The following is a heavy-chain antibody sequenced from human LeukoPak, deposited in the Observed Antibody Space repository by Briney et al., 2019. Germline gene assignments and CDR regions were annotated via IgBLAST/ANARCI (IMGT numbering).Heavy chain of an antibody. CDR1: GFTFHHYS. J-gene: IGHJ4*02. D-gene: IGHD5-12*01. CDR2: SWDGGIT. CDR3: AKDSNTGGYSFGS. Sequence: PGGSLRLSCAASGFTFHHYSTHWVRQPPGKGLEWVSLSWDGGITYYADSVRGRFTISRDNSKNSLSLEMNSLRTEDTALYYCAKDSNTGGYSFGSWGQGTLVTVTS. V-gene: IGHV3-43*01.